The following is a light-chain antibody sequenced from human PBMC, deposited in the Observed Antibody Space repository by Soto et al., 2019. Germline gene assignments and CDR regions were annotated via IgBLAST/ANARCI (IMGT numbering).Light chain of an antibody. Sequence: DIQMTQSPSSLSASVGDRVTITCRASQTISKFLNWYQQKPGKAPKLLIYAASNLQTGVPSRFSGSGSVGTDFTLAISSLQPEDLATYYCQQSYSIPITFGQGTRLEIK. CDR1: QTISKF. V-gene: IGKV1-39*01. CDR2: AAS. CDR3: QQSYSIPIT. J-gene: IGKJ5*01.